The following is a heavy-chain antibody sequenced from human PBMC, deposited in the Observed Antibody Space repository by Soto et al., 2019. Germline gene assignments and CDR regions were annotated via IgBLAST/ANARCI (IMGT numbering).Heavy chain of an antibody. J-gene: IGHJ6*03. V-gene: IGHV1-18*01. CDR1: GYTFTSYG. CDR2: ISAYNGNT. Sequence: QVQLVQSGAEVKKPGASVKVSCKASGYTFTSYGISWVRQAPGQGLEWMGWISAYNGNTNYAQKLQGRVTMTTDTSTSTAYMELRSLRSDDTAVYYCARVETIFGGGIAHLGDYYYYYMDVWGKGTTVTVSS. CDR3: ARVETIFGGGIAHLGDYYYYYMDV. D-gene: IGHD3-16*02.